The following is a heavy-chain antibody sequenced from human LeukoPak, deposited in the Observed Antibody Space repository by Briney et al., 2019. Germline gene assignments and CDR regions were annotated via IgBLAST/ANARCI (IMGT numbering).Heavy chain of an antibody. CDR3: ARDSSEGYLDY. V-gene: IGHV1-2*02. D-gene: IGHD1-26*01. J-gene: IGHJ4*02. CDR2: ISPNSGGT. Sequence: GASVKVSCKASGYSFTGYDIQWVRQAPGQGLEWMGWISPNSGGTNYAQKFQGRATMTRDTSISAAYMELSRLRSDDTAIYYCARDSSEGYLDYWGQGTLVTVSS. CDR1: GYSFTGYD.